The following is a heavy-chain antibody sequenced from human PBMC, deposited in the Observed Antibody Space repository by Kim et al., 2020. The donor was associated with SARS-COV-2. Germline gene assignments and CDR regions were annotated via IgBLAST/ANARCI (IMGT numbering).Heavy chain of an antibody. CDR3: ARDGVTMVRDAFDI. V-gene: IGHV1-18*01. Sequence: QKLQGRVTMTTDTSTSTAYMELRSLRSDDTAVYYCARDGVTMVRDAFDIWGQGTMVTVSS. D-gene: IGHD3-10*01. J-gene: IGHJ3*02.